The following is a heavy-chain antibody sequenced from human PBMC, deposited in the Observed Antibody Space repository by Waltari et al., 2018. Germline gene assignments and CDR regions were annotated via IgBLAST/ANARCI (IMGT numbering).Heavy chain of an antibody. CDR2: ISDAGGII. D-gene: IGHD3-16*01. Sequence: VQLLESGGGLVQPGGFLRLSCAASGLSFSTYVMNWVRQAPGKGLEWVSSISDAGGIINYADSVKGRFTISRDNTKNTLYLQMNSLRGEDTAVYYCARASGVDYWGQGTLVTISS. V-gene: IGHV3-23*01. J-gene: IGHJ4*02. CDR1: GLSFSTYV. CDR3: ARASGVDY.